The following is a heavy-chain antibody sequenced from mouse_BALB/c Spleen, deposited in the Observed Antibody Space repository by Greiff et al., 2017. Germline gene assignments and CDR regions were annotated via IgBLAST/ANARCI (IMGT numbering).Heavy chain of an antibody. CDR2: IYPYNGGT. V-gene: IGHV1S29*02. CDR1: GYTFTDYN. CDR3: ARGGYGLAY. D-gene: IGHD1-1*01. J-gene: IGHJ3*01. Sequence: EVQLQQSGPELVKPGASVKISCKASGYTFTDYNMHWVKQSHGKSLEWIGYIYPYNGGTGYNQKFKSKATLTVDNSSSTAYMELRSLTSEDSAVYYCARGGYGLAYWGQGTLVTVSA.